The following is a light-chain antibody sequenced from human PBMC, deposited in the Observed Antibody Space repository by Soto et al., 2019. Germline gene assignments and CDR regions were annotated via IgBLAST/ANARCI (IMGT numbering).Light chain of an antibody. Sequence: DIVMTQSPDSLAVSLGARATINCKSSQSVLYSSNNKNYLAWYQQKPGQPPKLLIYWASTRESGVPGRFSGSGSGTDFTLTISSLQAEDVAVYDCQQYYSTPPTFGQGTKLEIK. CDR2: WAS. CDR3: QQYYSTPPT. J-gene: IGKJ2*01. V-gene: IGKV4-1*01. CDR1: QSVLYSSNNKNY.